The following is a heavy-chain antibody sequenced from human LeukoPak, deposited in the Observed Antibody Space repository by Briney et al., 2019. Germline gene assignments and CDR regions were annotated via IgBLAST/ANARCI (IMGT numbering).Heavy chain of an antibody. CDR1: GGSIRSYH. CDR3: ARDSGTTGEVKFDP. V-gene: IGHV4-4*07. J-gene: IGHJ5*02. D-gene: IGHD3-10*01. Sequence: SETLSLTCTVSGGSIRSYHWSWIRQPAGKGLEWIGRIYGSGTITYNPSLKSRVSMSVDTSRNQFSLNLRYVTAADTAVYYCARDSGTTGEVKFDPWGQGALVTVSS. CDR2: IYGSGTI.